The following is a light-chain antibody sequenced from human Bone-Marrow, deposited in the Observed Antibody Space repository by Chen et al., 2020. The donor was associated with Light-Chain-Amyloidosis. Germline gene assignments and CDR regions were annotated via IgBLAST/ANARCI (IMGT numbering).Light chain of an antibody. J-gene: IGLJ2*01. CDR3: QSADSSGTYEVI. V-gene: IGLV3-25*03. Sequence: SSELTPPPSVSVSPGQTARTTCSGDELPKKYAYWYQQKPGQAPVLVIHRDTERPSGISERFSGSSSGTTATLTISGVQAEDEADYHWQSADSSGTYEVIFGGGTKLTVL. CDR2: RDT. CDR1: ELPKKY.